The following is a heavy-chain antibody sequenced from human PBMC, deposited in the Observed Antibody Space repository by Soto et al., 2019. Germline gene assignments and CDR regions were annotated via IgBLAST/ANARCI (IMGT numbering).Heavy chain of an antibody. Sequence: SATLSLTCTVSGGSITNSNWWSWVRLPPAKGLEWIGDIYHAGSTKYNPSLERRVTMSVDTSNNQFGLTLTSVTAADTAVYFCARGPPIVGNTRPLESWGQGTLVTVSS. CDR1: GGSITNSNW. D-gene: IGHD1-26*01. J-gene: IGHJ4*02. V-gene: IGHV4-4*02. CDR3: ARGPPIVGNTRPLES. CDR2: IYHAGST.